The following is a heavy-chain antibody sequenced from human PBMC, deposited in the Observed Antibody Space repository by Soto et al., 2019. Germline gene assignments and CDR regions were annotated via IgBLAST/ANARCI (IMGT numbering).Heavy chain of an antibody. D-gene: IGHD5-18*01. Sequence: PSETLSLPCTVCGGSTRSNYYWGWIRQPPGKGPEWVGSLFYTGSTYYDPSLKSRVTISFDTSKKQFSLKLSSMTAADTAIYYCARKSYSSGYMFEYFGRRTLVTLCS. CDR2: LFYTGST. V-gene: IGHV4-39*01. CDR1: GGSTRSNYY. CDR3: ARKSYSSGYMFEY. J-gene: IGHJ4*02.